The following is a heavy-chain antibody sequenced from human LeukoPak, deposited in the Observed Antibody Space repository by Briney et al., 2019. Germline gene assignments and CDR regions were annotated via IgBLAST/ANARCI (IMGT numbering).Heavy chain of an antibody. CDR1: GFTFSSYA. J-gene: IGHJ4*02. CDR3: AKGNQGYCSSTSCLFDY. CDR2: ISGSGGST. Sequence: GGSLRLSCAASGFTFSSYAMSWVRQAPGKGLEWVSAISGSGGSTYYADSVKGRFTISRDNAKNSLYLQMNSLRAEDTALYYCAKGNQGYCSSTSCLFDYWGQGTLVTVSS. D-gene: IGHD2-2*01. V-gene: IGHV3-23*01.